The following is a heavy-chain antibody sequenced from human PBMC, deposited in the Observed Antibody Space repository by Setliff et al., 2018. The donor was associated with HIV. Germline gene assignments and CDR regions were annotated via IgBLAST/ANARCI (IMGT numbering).Heavy chain of an antibody. J-gene: IGHJ4*02. D-gene: IGHD3-22*01. Sequence: AGGSLRLSCAASGFTFGSYGMHWVRQAPGKGLEWVAFIRSDGSNKYYTDSVKGRFTISRDNSKNTLYLQMNSLRAEDTAVYYCATIVESSGYHGGNYFDFWGRGSLVTVSS. V-gene: IGHV3-30*02. CDR3: ATIVESSGYHGGNYFDF. CDR2: IRSDGSNK. CDR1: GFTFGSYG.